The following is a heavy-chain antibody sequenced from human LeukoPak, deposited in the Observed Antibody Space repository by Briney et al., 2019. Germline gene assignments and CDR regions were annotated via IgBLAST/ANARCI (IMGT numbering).Heavy chain of an antibody. Sequence: PGGSLRLSCAASGFIFSTYSMNWLRQAPGKGLEWVSSISSSSSYIYYADSVKGRFTISRDNAKNSLYLQMNSLRAEDTAVYYCARDRLSTPYGSGSFAFDIWGQGTMVTVSS. CDR1: GFIFSTYS. J-gene: IGHJ3*02. CDR3: ARDRLSTPYGSGSFAFDI. D-gene: IGHD3-10*01. V-gene: IGHV3-21*01. CDR2: ISSSSSYI.